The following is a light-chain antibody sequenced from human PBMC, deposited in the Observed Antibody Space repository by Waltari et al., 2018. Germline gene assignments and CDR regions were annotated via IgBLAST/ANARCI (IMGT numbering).Light chain of an antibody. CDR1: RSNIGAGYD. CDR3: HSYDISLSGCEV. V-gene: IGLV1-40*01. J-gene: IGLJ1*01. Sequence: QSVLTQPPSVSWAPGQRLTISCTGSRSNIGAGYDVHWYPKLPGTTPKLLIYGNINRTSAVPVRFPFSKSSTAASRSITGFQVEDEAEYYCHSYDISLSGCEVFGTGTKVTVL. CDR2: GNI.